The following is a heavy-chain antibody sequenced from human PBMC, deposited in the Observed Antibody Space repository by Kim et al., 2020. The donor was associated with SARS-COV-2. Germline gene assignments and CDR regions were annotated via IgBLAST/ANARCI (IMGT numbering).Heavy chain of an antibody. Sequence: GGSLRLSCAASGFTFSSYGMHWVRQAPGKGLEWVAVISYDGSNKYYADSVKGRFTISRDNSKNTLYLQMNSLRAEDTAVYYCEKEGDSSGWLYYFDYWGQGTLVTVSS. CDR3: EKEGDSSGWLYYFDY. CDR1: GFTFSSYG. V-gene: IGHV3-30*18. J-gene: IGHJ4*02. CDR2: ISYDGSNK. D-gene: IGHD6-19*01.